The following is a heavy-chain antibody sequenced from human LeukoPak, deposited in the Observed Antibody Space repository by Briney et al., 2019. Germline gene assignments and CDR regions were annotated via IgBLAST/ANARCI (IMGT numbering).Heavy chain of an antibody. CDR2: FDPEDGET. Sequence: ASVKVSCKASGGTFSSYAISWVRQAPGKGLEWMGGFDPEDGETIYAQKFQGRVTMTEDTTTDTAYMELSSLRSEDTAVYYCAIDAGSRSGSFDYWGQGTLVTVSS. V-gene: IGHV1-24*01. CDR3: AIDAGSRSGSFDY. CDR1: GGTFSSYA. J-gene: IGHJ4*02. D-gene: IGHD1-26*01.